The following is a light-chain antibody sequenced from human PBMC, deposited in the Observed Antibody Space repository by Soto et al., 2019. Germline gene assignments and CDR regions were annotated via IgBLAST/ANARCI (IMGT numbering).Light chain of an antibody. V-gene: IGLV1-44*01. J-gene: IGLJ1*01. CDR2: SNN. Sequence: QSALTQPPSASGTPGQRVTISCSGSSSNIGSNTVNWYQQLPGTAPKLLIYSNNQRPSGVPDRFSGSKSGTSASLAISGLQSEDEADYYCAALDDILNGSYVFGTGTKLTVL. CDR1: SSNIGSNT. CDR3: AALDDILNGSYV.